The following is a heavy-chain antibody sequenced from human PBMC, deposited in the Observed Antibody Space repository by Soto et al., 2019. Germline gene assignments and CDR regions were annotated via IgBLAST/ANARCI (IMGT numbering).Heavy chain of an antibody. D-gene: IGHD3-22*01. Sequence: EVQLVESGGGLIQPGGSLRLSCAASGFTVSSNYMSWVRQAPGKGLAWVSVIYSGGSTYYADSVKGRFTISRDNSKNTMYIQMNRLRVEVTAVNYRARAVNEGYYDSSPYYFDYWGQGTLVTVSS. J-gene: IGHJ4*02. CDR2: IYSGGST. CDR3: ARAVNEGYYDSSPYYFDY. CDR1: GFTVSSNY. V-gene: IGHV3-53*01.